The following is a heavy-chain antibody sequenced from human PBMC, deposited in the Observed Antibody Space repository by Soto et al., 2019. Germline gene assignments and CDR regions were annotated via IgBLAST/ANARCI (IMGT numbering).Heavy chain of an antibody. J-gene: IGHJ4*02. CDR2: IIPFLGVT. Sequence: QVHLVQSGAELKKPGSSVKVSCKASGGTFSPYTINWVRQAPGQGLEWMGRIIPFLGVTNHVQKFQNRFTITADKSTSKAYLEVRSLRSEDTAVYYCTIDWDSSVSTWEFGGHLGQGTLVTVSA. CDR1: GGTFSPYT. D-gene: IGHD3-10*01. V-gene: IGHV1-69*08. CDR3: TIDWDSSVSTWEFGGH.